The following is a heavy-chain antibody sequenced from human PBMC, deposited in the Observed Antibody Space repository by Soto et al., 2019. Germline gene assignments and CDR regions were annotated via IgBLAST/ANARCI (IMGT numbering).Heavy chain of an antibody. CDR1: GGSISNYY. Sequence: KTSETLSLTCNVSGGSISNYYWTWVRQSPEKGLEWIGYMYYNGNINYNPSLKSRVTISIDTSKNQFSLTLKSVTAADTAVYYCASGGNWFDSWGQGVLVTVSS. CDR2: MYYNGNI. CDR3: ASGGNWFDS. D-gene: IGHD3-16*01. J-gene: IGHJ5*01. V-gene: IGHV4-59*01.